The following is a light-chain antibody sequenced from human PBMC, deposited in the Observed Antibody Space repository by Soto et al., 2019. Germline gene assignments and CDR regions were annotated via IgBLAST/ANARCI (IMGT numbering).Light chain of an antibody. V-gene: IGKV1-27*01. CDR1: QGISAY. CDR3: QQYKTAPFT. CDR2: AAS. J-gene: IGKJ3*01. Sequence: DIQMTQSPSSLSASVGDRVTITCRASQGISAYVAWYQQKPGKVPKVLIYAASILHSGVPSRFSGSGSGTDFTLTINSLQPEDVATYYFQQYKTAPFTFGAGTKVDIK.